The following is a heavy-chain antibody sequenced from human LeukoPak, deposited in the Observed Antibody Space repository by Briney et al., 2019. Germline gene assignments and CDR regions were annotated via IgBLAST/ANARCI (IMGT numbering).Heavy chain of an antibody. V-gene: IGHV4-30-2*01. CDR3: ARSSGNYFDY. CDR1: GGSISSGGYS. Sequence: SETLSLTCAVSGGSISSGGYSWSWIRQPPGKGLEWIGYIYHSGSTYYNPSLKSRVTISVDRSKNQFSLKLSSVTAADTAVYYCARSSGNYFDYWGQGTLVTVSS. D-gene: IGHD3-10*01. J-gene: IGHJ4*02. CDR2: IYHSGST.